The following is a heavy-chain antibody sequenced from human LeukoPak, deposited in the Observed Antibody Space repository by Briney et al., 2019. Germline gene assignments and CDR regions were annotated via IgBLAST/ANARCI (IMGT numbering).Heavy chain of an antibody. CDR2: ISGNGAFT. J-gene: IGHJ5*02. CDR3: ARDSAYSSSWSWFDP. CDR1: GFTFGNYA. D-gene: IGHD6-13*01. V-gene: IGHV3-23*01. Sequence: PGGSLRLSCAASGFTFGNYAMNWVRQAPGKGLEWVSTISGNGAFTYYADSVQGRFTISRDNSKNTLSVQMNSLRAEDTAVYYCARDSAYSSSWSWFDPWGQGTLVTVSS.